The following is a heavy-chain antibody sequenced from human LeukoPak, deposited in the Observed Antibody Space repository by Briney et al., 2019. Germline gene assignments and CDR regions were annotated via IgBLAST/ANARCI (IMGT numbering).Heavy chain of an antibody. CDR1: GGSISSYY. Sequence: SETLSLTCTVSGGSISSYYWSWIRQPPGKGLEWIGSIYYSGSTYYNPSLKSRVTISVDTSKNQFSLKLSSVTAADTAVYYCARLPTVTFFDYWGQGTLVTVSS. V-gene: IGHV4-59*05. J-gene: IGHJ4*02. CDR2: IYYSGST. D-gene: IGHD4-17*01. CDR3: ARLPTVTFFDY.